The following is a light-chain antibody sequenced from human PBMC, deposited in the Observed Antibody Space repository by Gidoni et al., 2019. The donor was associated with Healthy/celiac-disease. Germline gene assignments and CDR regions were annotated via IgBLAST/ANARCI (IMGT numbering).Light chain of an antibody. CDR3: QQYDNLPLT. V-gene: IGKV1-33*01. CDR2: DAS. J-gene: IGKJ3*01. Sequence: DIPMTHSPSSLSASVGDRVTITCQASQDISNYLNWYQQKPGKAPKLLIYDASNLETGVPSRFSGSGSGTDFTFTISSLQPEDIATYYCQQYDNLPLTFGPGTKVDIK. CDR1: QDISNY.